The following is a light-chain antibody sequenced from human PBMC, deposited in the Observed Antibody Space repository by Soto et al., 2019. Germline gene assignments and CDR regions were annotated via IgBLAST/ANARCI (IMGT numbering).Light chain of an antibody. V-gene: IGLV2-11*01. Sequence: QSVLTQPRSVSGTPGQSVTISCTGTNSDVGGYEHVSWYQQHPGKAPKLMIFDMNKRPSGVPDRFSGFRSGSTASLTISGLQAEDEAEYYCCAYAGSYTYVFGTGTKVTVL. CDR1: NSDVGGYEH. CDR2: DMN. J-gene: IGLJ1*01. CDR3: CAYAGSYTYV.